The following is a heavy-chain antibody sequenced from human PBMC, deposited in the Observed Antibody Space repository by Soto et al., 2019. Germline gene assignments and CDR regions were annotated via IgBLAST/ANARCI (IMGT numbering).Heavy chain of an antibody. CDR2: IYYSGST. CDR3: ARESTFGGVIDY. D-gene: IGHD3-16*02. J-gene: IGHJ4*02. V-gene: IGHV4-31*03. CDR1: GGSISSGGYY. Sequence: QVQLQESGPGLVKPSQTLSLTCTVSGGSISSGGYYWSWIRQHPGKGLEWIGYIYYSGSTYYNPSLKSRVTISVDTSKNQFSLKLSSVTAADPAVYYCARESTFGGVIDYWGQGTLVTVSS.